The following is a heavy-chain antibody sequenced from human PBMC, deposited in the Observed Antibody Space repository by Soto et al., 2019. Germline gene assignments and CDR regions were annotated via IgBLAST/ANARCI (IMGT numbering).Heavy chain of an antibody. CDR2: ISGSGGRT. Sequence: EVQLLESGGGLVQPGGSLRLSCAASGFTFSSYAMSWVRQAPGKGLEWVSAISGSGGRTYYAASVKGRFTISRDNSKNTLYLQMNSLRAEDTAVYYCAKAGSESGSRLNYWGQGTLVTVSS. D-gene: IGHD3-10*01. V-gene: IGHV3-23*01. J-gene: IGHJ4*02. CDR3: AKAGSESGSRLNY. CDR1: GFTFSSYA.